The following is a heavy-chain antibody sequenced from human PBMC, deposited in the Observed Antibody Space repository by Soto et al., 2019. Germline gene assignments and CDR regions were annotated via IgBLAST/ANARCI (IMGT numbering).Heavy chain of an antibody. D-gene: IGHD6-19*01. CDR2: ISGSGGST. J-gene: IGHJ4*02. CDR1: GFTFSSYA. CDR3: AKAKGTPLAVAVPFDY. V-gene: IGHV3-23*01. Sequence: GGSLRLSCAASGFTFSSYAMSWVRQAPGKGLEWVSAISGSGGSTYYADSVKGRFTISRDNSKNTLYLQMNSLRAEDTAVYYCAKAKGTPLAVAVPFDYWGQGTLVTVSS.